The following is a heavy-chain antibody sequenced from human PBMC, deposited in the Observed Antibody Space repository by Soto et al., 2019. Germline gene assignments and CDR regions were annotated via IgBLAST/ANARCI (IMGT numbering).Heavy chain of an antibody. CDR2: ISYDGSNK. J-gene: IGHJ5*02. CDR1: GFTFSSYA. CDR3: ARDLVGFRGSPEGFDP. V-gene: IGHV3-30-3*01. Sequence: PGGSLRLSCAASGFTFSSYAMHWVRQAPGKGLEWVAVISYDGSNKYYADSVKGRFTIPRDNSKNTLYLQMNSLRAEDTAVYYCARDLVGFRGSPEGFDPWGQGTLVTVSS. D-gene: IGHD1-26*01.